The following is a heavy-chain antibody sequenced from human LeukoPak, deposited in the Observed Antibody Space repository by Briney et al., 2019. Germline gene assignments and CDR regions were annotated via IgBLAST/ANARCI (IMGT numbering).Heavy chain of an antibody. CDR2: INAGNGNT. CDR3: ARDFFRSITMVRGVIPGY. Sequence: GASVKVSCKASGYTFTSYAMHWVRQAPGQRLEWMGWINAGNGNTKYSQKFQGRATITRDTSASTAYMELSSLRSEDTAVYYCARDFFRSITMVRGVIPGYWGQGTLVTVSS. V-gene: IGHV1-3*01. CDR1: GYTFTSYA. J-gene: IGHJ4*02. D-gene: IGHD3-10*01.